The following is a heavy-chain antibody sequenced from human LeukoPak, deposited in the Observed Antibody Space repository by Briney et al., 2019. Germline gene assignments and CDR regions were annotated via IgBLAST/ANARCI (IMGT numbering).Heavy chain of an antibody. Sequence: SETLSLTCTVSGGSISSYYWSWIRQPPGKGLEWIGCIYCSGSTNYNPSLKSRVTISVDTSKNQFSLKLSSVTAADTAVYYCARQDRGVDYWGQGTLVTVSS. J-gene: IGHJ4*02. CDR1: GGSISSYY. CDR2: IYCSGST. CDR3: ARQDRGVDY. V-gene: IGHV4-59*08.